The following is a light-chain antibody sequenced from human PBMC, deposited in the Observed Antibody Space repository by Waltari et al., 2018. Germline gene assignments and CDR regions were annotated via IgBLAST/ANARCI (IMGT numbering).Light chain of an antibody. V-gene: IGKV1-27*01. CDR1: QDISSY. CDR2: AAS. J-gene: IGKJ3*01. Sequence: DIQMTQSPSSLSASVEDRITITCRASQDISSYLAWYQQRPGKVPKLLIYAASTLQSGVPSRFSGSGSGTDFTLTISSLQPEDVATYYCHKYNSAPFTFGPGTKVDFK. CDR3: HKYNSAPFT.